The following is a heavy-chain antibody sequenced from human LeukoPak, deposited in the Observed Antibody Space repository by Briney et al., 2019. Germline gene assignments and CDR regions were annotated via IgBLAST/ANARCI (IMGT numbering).Heavy chain of an antibody. CDR3: ARVLHKRNYDSTTYYGY. CDR1: GFTFSTYW. D-gene: IGHD3-22*01. CDR2: INRDASSI. J-gene: IGHJ4*02. V-gene: IGHV3-74*01. Sequence: GGSLRLSCAASGFTFSTYWMHWVCQAPGKGLVWVSRINRDASSIAYADSVQGRFTISRDNAKNTLYLQMNSLRAEDTAVYYCARVLHKRNYDSTTYYGYWGQGTLVTVSS.